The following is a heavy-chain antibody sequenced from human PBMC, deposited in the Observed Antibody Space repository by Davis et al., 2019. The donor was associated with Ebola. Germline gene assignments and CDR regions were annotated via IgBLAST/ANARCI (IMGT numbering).Heavy chain of an antibody. Sequence: MPSETLSLTCTVSGGSISSYYWSWIRQPPGKGLEWIGYIYYSGSTNYNPSLKSRVTISVDTSKNQFSLKLSSVTAADTAVYYCARESYDILTGYSPDWGQGTLVTVSS. CDR1: GGSISSYY. CDR3: ARESYDILTGYSPD. V-gene: IGHV4-59*12. J-gene: IGHJ4*02. CDR2: IYYSGST. D-gene: IGHD3-9*01.